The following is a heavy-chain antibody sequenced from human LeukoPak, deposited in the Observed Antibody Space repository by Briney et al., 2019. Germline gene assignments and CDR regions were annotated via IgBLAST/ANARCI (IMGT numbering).Heavy chain of an antibody. J-gene: IGHJ4*02. CDR1: GFTFSSYA. CDR3: ARRRDGYTSNFDY. V-gene: IGHV3-64*01. Sequence: GGSLRLSCAASGFTFSSYAMHWVRQAPGKGLEYVSAISSNGGSTYYANSVKGRFTISRDNSKNTLYLQMGSLRAEDMAVYYCARRRDGYTSNFDYWGQGTLVTVSS. CDR2: ISSNGGST. D-gene: IGHD5-24*01.